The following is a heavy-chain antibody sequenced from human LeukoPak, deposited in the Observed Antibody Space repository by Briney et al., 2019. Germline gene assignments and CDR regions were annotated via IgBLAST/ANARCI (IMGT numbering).Heavy chain of an antibody. J-gene: IGHJ4*02. V-gene: IGHV3-23*01. Sequence: PGGSLRLSCAASGFTFSSYAMSWVRQAPGKGLEWVSAISGSGGSTYYADSVKGRFTISRDNSKNTLCLQMNSLRAEDTAVYYCAKAPGYSSGWYHDWGQGTLVTVSS. D-gene: IGHD6-19*01. CDR2: ISGSGGST. CDR1: GFTFSSYA. CDR3: AKAPGYSSGWYHD.